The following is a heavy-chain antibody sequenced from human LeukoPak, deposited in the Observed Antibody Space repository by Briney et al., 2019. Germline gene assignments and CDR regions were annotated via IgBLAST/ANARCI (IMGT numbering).Heavy chain of an antibody. CDR2: IYYSGST. D-gene: IGHD3-3*01. CDR1: GGSISSGDYY. CDR3: ARGRAHYDLWSGYYLDY. J-gene: IGHJ4*02. Sequence: SETLSLTCTVSGGSISSGDYYWSWIRQPPGKGLEWIGYIYYSGSTYYNPSLKSRVTISVDTSKNQFSLKLSSVTAADTAVYYCARGRAHYDLWSGYYLDYWGQGTLVTVSS. V-gene: IGHV4-30-4*02.